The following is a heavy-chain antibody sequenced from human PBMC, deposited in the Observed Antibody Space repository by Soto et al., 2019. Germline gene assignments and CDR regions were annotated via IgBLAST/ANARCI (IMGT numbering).Heavy chain of an antibody. CDR2: IYYSGST. CDR3: ARMNYYDTSGYPFDY. CDR1: GGSISSSSYY. V-gene: IGHV4-39*01. D-gene: IGHD3-22*01. J-gene: IGHJ4*02. Sequence: SETLSLTCTVSGGSISSSSYYWGWIRQPPGKGLEWIGSIYYSGSTYYNPSLKSRVTVSVDTSKNQFSLKLSSVTAADTAVYYCARMNYYDTSGYPFDYWGQGMMVTVSS.